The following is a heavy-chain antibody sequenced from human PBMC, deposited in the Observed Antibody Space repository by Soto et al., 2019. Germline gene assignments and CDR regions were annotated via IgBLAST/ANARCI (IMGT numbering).Heavy chain of an antibody. J-gene: IGHJ4*02. Sequence: EVQLVESGGGLVQPGEALRLACAASGFSIRKYWMHWVRQAPGKGPVWVSYISGDGTTTDYAGSVKGRFTISRDNAKNTLFLQMDSLRVEDTGTYFCAIQDCTNDVCLEAAVTVGGALEYWGRGAQVTVSS. CDR2: ISGDGTTT. CDR1: GFSIRKYW. D-gene: IGHD2-8*01. V-gene: IGHV3-74*01. CDR3: AIQDCTNDVCLEAAVTVGGALEY.